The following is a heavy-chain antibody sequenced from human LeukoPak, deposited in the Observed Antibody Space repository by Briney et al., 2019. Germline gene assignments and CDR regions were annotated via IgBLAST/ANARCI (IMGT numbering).Heavy chain of an antibody. CDR2: IWYDGSNK. V-gene: IGHV3-33*01. J-gene: IGHJ3*02. CDR3: ARDQGHCSSTSCYAPDAFDI. D-gene: IGHD2-2*01. Sequence: GGSLRLSCAASGFTFSSYGMHWVRQAPGKGLEWVAVIWYDGSNKYYADSVKGRFTISRDNSKNTLYLQMNSLRAEDTAVYYCARDQGHCSSTSCYAPDAFDIWGQGTMVTGSS. CDR1: GFTFSSYG.